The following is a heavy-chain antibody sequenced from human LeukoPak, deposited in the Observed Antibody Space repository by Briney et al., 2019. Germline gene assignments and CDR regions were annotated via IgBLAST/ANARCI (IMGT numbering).Heavy chain of an antibody. V-gene: IGHV3-23*01. CDR3: AKGIYSSGWSYFDY. D-gene: IGHD6-19*01. CDR1: GFTFSNSA. CDR2: LSGSGITT. J-gene: IGHJ4*01. Sequence: SGGSLRLSCAASGFTFSNSAMSWVRQAPGKGLEWVSTLSGSGITTYYADSVKGRFTFSRDNSKNTLYLQMNTLRAEDSALYYCAKGIYSSGWSYFDYWGHGTLVTVSS.